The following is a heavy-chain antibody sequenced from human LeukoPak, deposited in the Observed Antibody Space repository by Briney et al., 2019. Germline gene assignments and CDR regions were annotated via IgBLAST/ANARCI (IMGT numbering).Heavy chain of an antibody. CDR1: GYTFTGYY. CDR2: INPNSGGT. D-gene: IGHD5-12*01. V-gene: IGHV1-2*04. J-gene: IGHJ4*02. CDR3: ARGYPWLRLYYFDY. Sequence: GASVKVSCKASGYTFTGYYMHWVRQAPGQGLEWMGWINPNSGGTNYAQKFQGWVTMTRDTSTSTAYMELSRLRSDDTAVYYCARGYPWLRLYYFDYWGQGTLVTVSS.